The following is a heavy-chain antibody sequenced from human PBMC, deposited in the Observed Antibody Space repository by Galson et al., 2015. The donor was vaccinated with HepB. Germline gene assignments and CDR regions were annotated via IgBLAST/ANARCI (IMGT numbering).Heavy chain of an antibody. CDR1: SGSISSYY. V-gene: IGHV4-59*01. J-gene: IGHJ3*02. Sequence: SETLSLTCTVSSGSISSYYWSWIRQPPGKGLEWIGYIYYSGSTNYNPSLKSRVTISVDTSKNQFSLKLSSVTAADTAVYYCARWYCSSTSCYTDYGGNSCCAFDIWGQGTMVTVSS. CDR3: ARWYCSSTSCYTDYGGNSCCAFDI. CDR2: IYYSGST. D-gene: IGHD2-2*01.